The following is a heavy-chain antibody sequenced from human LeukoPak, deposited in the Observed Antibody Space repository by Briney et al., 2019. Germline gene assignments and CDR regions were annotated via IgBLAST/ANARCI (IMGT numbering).Heavy chain of an antibody. D-gene: IGHD3-22*01. V-gene: IGHV1-24*01. CDR1: GYTLTGLS. CDR3: ATDLGSYYDSSRGQVRC. J-gene: IGHJ4*02. CDR2: FDPEDGET. Sequence: GASVKVSCKVSGYTLTGLSMHWVRQAPGKGLEWMGGFDPEDGETIYAQKFQGRVTMTEDTSTDTAYMELSGLSSEDTAVYYCATDLGSYYDSSRGQVRCWGQGTLVTVSS.